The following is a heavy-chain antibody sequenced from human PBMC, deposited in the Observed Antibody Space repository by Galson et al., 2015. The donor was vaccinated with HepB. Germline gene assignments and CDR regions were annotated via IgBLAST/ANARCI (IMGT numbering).Heavy chain of an antibody. V-gene: IGHV1-18*04. Sequence: QSGAEVKKPGESLKISCKASGYTFTSYGISWVRQAPGQGLEWMGWISGYNGNTNYAKKLQGRVTMTTDTSTSTAYMELRSLRSDDTAVYYCARRGYSSSWYSLDYWGQGTLVTVSS. D-gene: IGHD6-13*01. CDR2: ISGYNGNT. CDR1: GYTFTSYG. J-gene: IGHJ4*02. CDR3: ARRGYSSSWYSLDY.